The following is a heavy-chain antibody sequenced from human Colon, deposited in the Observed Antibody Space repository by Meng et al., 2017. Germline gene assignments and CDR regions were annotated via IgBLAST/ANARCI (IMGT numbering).Heavy chain of an antibody. V-gene: IGHV1-2*06. D-gene: IGHD3-22*01. J-gene: IGHJ4*02. CDR2: INPNTGGT. CDR1: GYSFIGYH. Sequence: QVQLVPSGAEVKNPGASVKVYCKASGYSFIGYHLHWVRQAPGQGLEWVGRINPNTGGTNYAQKFQGRVTLTSDTSMSIAYMEMSSLISDDTAVYYCARVPFYYDRSGFYLDSWGQGTLVTVSS. CDR3: ARVPFYYDRSGFYLDS.